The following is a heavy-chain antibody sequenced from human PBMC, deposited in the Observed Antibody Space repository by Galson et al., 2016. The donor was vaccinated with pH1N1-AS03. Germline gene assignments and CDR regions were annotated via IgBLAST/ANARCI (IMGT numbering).Heavy chain of an antibody. CDR3: AKEGDEGAFDC. V-gene: IGHV3-23*01. Sequence: SLRLFCAASGFTFKNYAMSWVRQAPGKGPEWVSVICGIGTSTYYAASVKGRFSISRDNARNTLSLQMDGLRAEDTALYYCAKEGDEGAFDCWGQGTLVTVSP. J-gene: IGHJ4*02. CDR1: GFTFKNYA. CDR2: ICGIGTST.